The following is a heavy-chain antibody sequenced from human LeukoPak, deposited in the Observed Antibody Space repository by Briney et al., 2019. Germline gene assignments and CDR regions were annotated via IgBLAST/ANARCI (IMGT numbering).Heavy chain of an antibody. Sequence: GGSLRLSCAASGFTFSSYGMHWVRQAPGKGLEWVAFIRYDGSNKYYADSVKGRFTISRDNSKNTLYLQMNSLRAEDTAVYYCAKDLSYGDLGTLDYWGQGTLVTVSS. D-gene: IGHD4-17*01. J-gene: IGHJ4*02. CDR2: IRYDGSNK. CDR1: GFTFSSYG. V-gene: IGHV3-30*02. CDR3: AKDLSYGDLGTLDY.